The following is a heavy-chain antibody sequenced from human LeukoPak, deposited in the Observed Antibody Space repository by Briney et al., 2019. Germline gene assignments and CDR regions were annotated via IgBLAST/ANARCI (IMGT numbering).Heavy chain of an antibody. CDR2: IIPIFGTA. V-gene: IGHV1-69*13. CDR1: RGTFSSYA. D-gene: IGHD1-1*01. CDR3: ARYNWNDVQNYYGMDV. J-gene: IGHJ6*02. Sequence: SVKVSCKASRGTFSSYAISWVRQAPGQGLEWMGGIIPIFGTANYAQKFQGRVTITADESTSTAYMELSGLRSEDTAVYYCARYNWNDVQNYYGMDVWGQGTTVTVSS.